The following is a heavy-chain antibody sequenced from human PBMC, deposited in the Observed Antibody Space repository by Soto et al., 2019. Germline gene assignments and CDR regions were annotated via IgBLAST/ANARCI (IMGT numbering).Heavy chain of an antibody. V-gene: IGHV2-5*02. CDR2: IYWDDDK. CDR3: ARPGYSSSWYPVENAFDI. CDR1: GFSLSTSGVG. D-gene: IGHD6-13*01. J-gene: IGHJ3*02. Sequence: QITLKESGPTLVKPTQTLTLTCTFSGFSLSTSGVGVGWIRQPPGKALEWLALIYWDDDKRYSPSLKSRLTITKDTSKNQVVLTMTNMDPVDTATYYCARPGYSSSWYPVENAFDIWGQGTMVTVSS.